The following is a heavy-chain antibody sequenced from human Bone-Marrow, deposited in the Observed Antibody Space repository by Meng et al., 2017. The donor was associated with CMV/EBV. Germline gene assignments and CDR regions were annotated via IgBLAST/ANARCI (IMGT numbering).Heavy chain of an antibody. Sequence: GESLKISCAASGFTFDDYTMHWVRQAPGKGLEWVSLISWDGGSTYYADSVKGRFTISRDNSKNSLYLQMNSLRTEDTALYYCAKSLYSSSWGIFDYWGQGTLVTASS. CDR2: ISWDGGST. D-gene: IGHD6-13*01. CDR3: AKSLYSSSWGIFDY. CDR1: GFTFDDYT. J-gene: IGHJ4*02. V-gene: IGHV3-43*01.